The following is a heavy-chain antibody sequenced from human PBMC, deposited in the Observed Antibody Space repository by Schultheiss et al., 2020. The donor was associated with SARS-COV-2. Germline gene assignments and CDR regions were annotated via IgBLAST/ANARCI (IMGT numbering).Heavy chain of an antibody. CDR1: GGSISSSY. CDR3: ARDLSYSSGHDRDY. J-gene: IGHJ4*02. V-gene: IGHV4-4*07. D-gene: IGHD6-19*01. Sequence: SETLSLTCTVSGGSISSSYWSWIRQPAEKGLEWIGRVYVSGSTNYNPSLKSRVTMSVDTSKNQFSLKLSSVTAADTAIYYCARDLSYSSGHDRDYWGQGTLVTVSS. CDR2: VYVSGST.